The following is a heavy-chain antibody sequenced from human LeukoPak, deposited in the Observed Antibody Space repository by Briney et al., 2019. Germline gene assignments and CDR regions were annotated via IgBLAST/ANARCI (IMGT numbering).Heavy chain of an antibody. CDR2: IGVGGGNT. CDR1: GFTFSNSA. CDR3: AAVGGD. J-gene: IGHJ4*02. Sequence: SVKVSCKTSGFTFSNSAIQWVRQARGQGLEWIGWIGVGGGNTNYAQRLQDRVTITRDMSSSTAYMELTSLRSEDTAVYYCAAVGGDWGQGTLVTVSS. D-gene: IGHD1-26*01. V-gene: IGHV1-58*02.